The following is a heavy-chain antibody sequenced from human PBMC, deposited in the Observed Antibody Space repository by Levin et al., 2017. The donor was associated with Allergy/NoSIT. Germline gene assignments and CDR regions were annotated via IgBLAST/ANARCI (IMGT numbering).Heavy chain of an antibody. J-gene: IGHJ5*02. CDR3: ARRWGIYCTNGVCPAPNWFDP. V-gene: IGHV1-69*13. CDR1: GGTFSSYA. D-gene: IGHD2-8*01. Sequence: APVKVSCKASGGTFSSYAISWVRQAPGQGLEWMGGIIPIFGTANYAQKFQGRVTITADESTSTAYMELSSLRSEDTAVYYCARRWGIYCTNGVCPAPNWFDPWGQGTLVTVSS. CDR2: IIPIFGTA.